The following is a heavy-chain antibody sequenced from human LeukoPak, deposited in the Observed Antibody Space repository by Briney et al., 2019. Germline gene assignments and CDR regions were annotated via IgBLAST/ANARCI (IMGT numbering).Heavy chain of an antibody. D-gene: IGHD1-1*01. CDR2: ISGSGGST. CDR1: GFTFSSYA. V-gene: IGHV3-23*01. J-gene: IGHJ4*02. CDR3: ATDSPETAAFDY. Sequence: PGGSLGLSCAASGFTFSSYAMSWARQAPGKGLEWVSAISGSGGSTYYADSVKGRFTISRDNAKNSLYLQMDSLRAEDTAVYYCATDSPETAAFDYWGQGTLVTVSS.